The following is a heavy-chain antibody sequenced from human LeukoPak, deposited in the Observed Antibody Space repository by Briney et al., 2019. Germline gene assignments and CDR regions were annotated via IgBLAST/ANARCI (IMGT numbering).Heavy chain of an antibody. CDR3: ARGKSRYDY. V-gene: IGHV4-61*05. CDR2: IYYSGST. Sequence: SETLSLTCTVSGGSITSSSYSWGWIRQPPGKGLEWIGYIYYSGSTNYNPSLKSRVTISVDTSKNQFSLKLSSVTAADTAVYYCARGKSRYDYWGQGTLVTVSS. D-gene: IGHD3-9*01. J-gene: IGHJ4*02. CDR1: GGSITSSSYS.